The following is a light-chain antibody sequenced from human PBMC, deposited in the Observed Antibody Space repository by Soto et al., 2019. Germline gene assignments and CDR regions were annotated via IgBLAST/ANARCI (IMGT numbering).Light chain of an antibody. CDR1: QSVSNNY. CDR3: QQYGSSGT. CDR2: GAS. Sequence: VMTQSPATLSVSPGERASLSCRASQSVSNNYLAWYQQKPGQAPRLLIYGASNRATGIPDRFSGSGSGTDFTLTISRLEPEDFAVYYCQQYGSSGTFGQGTKVDIK. J-gene: IGKJ1*01. V-gene: IGKV3-20*01.